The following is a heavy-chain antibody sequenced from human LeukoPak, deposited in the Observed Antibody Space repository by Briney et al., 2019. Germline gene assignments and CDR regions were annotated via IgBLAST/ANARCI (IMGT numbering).Heavy chain of an antibody. CDR1: GFTFSTYW. CDR3: ARRGYSYGHDY. J-gene: IGHJ4*02. V-gene: IGHV3-21*01. Sequence: GGSLRLSCAASGFTFSTYWMSWVRQAPGKGLEWVSSISSSSSYIYYADSVKGRFTISRDNAKNSLYLQMNSLRAEDTAVYYCARRGYSYGHDYWGQGTLVTVSS. D-gene: IGHD5-18*01. CDR2: ISSSSSYI.